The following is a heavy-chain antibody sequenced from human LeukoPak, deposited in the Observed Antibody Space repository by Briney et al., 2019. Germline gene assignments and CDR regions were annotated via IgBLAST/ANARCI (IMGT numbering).Heavy chain of an antibody. D-gene: IGHD1-26*01. CDR2: IRYDGSNK. CDR3: AKGYYPSRYFDY. CDR1: GFTFSSYG. V-gene: IGHV3-30*02. Sequence: GGSLRLSCAASGFTFSSYGMHWVRQAPGKGLEWVAFIRYDGSNKYYADSVKGRFTISRDNSKNTLYLQMDSLRAEDTAVYYCAKGYYPSRYFDYWGQGTLVTVSS. J-gene: IGHJ4*02.